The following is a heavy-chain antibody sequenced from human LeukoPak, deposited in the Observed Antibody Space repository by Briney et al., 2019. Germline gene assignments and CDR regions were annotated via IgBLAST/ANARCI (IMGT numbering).Heavy chain of an antibody. CDR3: ARDRDGYNLSGLDY. CDR2: INPNSGGT. D-gene: IGHD5-12*01. J-gene: IGHJ4*02. CDR1: GYTFTGYY. V-gene: IGHV1-2*02. Sequence: WASMKVSCKASGYTFTGYYMHWVRQAPGQGLEWMGWINPNSGGTNYAQKFQGRVTMTRDTSISTAYMELSRLRSDDTAVYYCARDRDGYNLSGLDYWGQGTLVTVSS.